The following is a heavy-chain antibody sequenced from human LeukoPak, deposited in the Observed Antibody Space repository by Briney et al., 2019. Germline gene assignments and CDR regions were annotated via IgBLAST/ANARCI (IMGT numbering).Heavy chain of an antibody. CDR3: AKLAARVPARTYYYYYYGMDV. J-gene: IGHJ6*02. CDR2: ISGSGGST. Sequence: GGSLRLSCEASGVTFSSYAMSWVRQAPGKGLEWVSAISGSGGSTYYADSVKGRFTISRDNSKNTLYLQMNSLRAEDTAVYYCAKLAARVPARTYYYYYYGMDVWGQGTTVTVSS. D-gene: IGHD2-15*01. CDR1: GVTFSSYA. V-gene: IGHV3-23*01.